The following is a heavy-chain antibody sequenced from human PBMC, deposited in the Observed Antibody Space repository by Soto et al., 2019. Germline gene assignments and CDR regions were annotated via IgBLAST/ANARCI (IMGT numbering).Heavy chain of an antibody. Sequence: QVQLVQSGAEVQKPGSSVKVSCKASGGTFRSYAISWVRQAPGQGLEWMGGIIPIFGTANYAQKFQGSVTITADESTSTAYMELSSLRSENTAVYYCTTEGSSWYVRIDYWGQGTLVTVSS. CDR1: GGTFRSYA. CDR3: TTEGSSWYVRIDY. V-gene: IGHV1-69*01. CDR2: IIPIFGTA. J-gene: IGHJ4*02. D-gene: IGHD6-13*01.